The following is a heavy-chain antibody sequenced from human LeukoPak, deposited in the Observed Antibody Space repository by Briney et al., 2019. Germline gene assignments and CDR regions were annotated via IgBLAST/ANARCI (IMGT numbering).Heavy chain of an antibody. Sequence: HPGGSLRLSCAASGFTFSSYGMHWVRQAPGKGLEWVAVISYDGSNKYYADSVKGRFTISRDNSKNTLYLQMNSLRAEDTAVYYCAKDGASSNWDFDYWGQGTLVTVSS. V-gene: IGHV3-30*18. CDR3: AKDGASSNWDFDY. J-gene: IGHJ4*02. CDR2: ISYDGSNK. CDR1: GFTFSSYG. D-gene: IGHD6-13*01.